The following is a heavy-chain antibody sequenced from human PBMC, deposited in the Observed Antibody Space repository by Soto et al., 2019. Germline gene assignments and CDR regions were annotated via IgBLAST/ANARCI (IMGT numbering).Heavy chain of an antibody. Sequence: GGSLRLSCAASGFSFSSYTMNWVRQSPGKGLEWVSSISSRGSDIHYADSVKGRFTISRDNAKNSVDLQMDSLRDEDTAVYYCTRDFGGGSYMSFDYWGQGALVTVS. CDR3: TRDFGGGSYMSFDY. CDR2: ISSRGSDI. D-gene: IGHD1-26*01. V-gene: IGHV3-21*06. J-gene: IGHJ4*02. CDR1: GFSFSSYT.